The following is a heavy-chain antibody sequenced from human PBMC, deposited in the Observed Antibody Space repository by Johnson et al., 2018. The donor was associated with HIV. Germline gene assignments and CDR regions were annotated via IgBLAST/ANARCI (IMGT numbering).Heavy chain of an antibody. Sequence: VLLVESGGGLVQPGGSLRLSCAASGFTFSSHSMNWVRQAPGKGLEWVSSISSSGGSTYYADSVKGRFTIARDDSKNTLYLQMNSLKTEDTAVYYCTTDLASDAFDIWGQGTMVTVSS. CDR1: GFTFSSHS. CDR2: ISSSGGST. J-gene: IGHJ3*02. CDR3: TTDLASDAFDI. V-gene: IGHV3-23*04.